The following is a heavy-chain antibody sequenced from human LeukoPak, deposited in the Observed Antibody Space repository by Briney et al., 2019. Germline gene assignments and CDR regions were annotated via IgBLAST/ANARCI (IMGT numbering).Heavy chain of an antibody. J-gene: IGHJ3*02. CDR3: AKTPRVQLNQEDI. CDR1: GFTFSSYS. V-gene: IGHV3-23*01. Sequence: GGSLRLSCAASGFTFSSYSMNWVRQAPGKGLEWVSAISGSGGSTYYADSVKGRFTISRDNSKNTLYLQMNSLRAEDTAVYYCAKTPRVQLNQEDIWGQGTMVTVSS. CDR2: ISGSGGST. D-gene: IGHD1-14*01.